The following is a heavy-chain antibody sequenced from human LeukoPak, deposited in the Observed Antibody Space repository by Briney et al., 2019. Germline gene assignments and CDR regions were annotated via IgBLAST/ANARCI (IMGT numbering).Heavy chain of an antibody. CDR1: GYTFTSYA. J-gene: IGHJ6*03. Sequence: VASVKVPCKASGYTFTSYAMNWVRQAPGQGLEWMGWINTNTGNPTYAQGFTGRFVFSLDTSVSTAYLQISSLKAEDTAVYYCARDHSSSWYGVYCYYYYMDVWGKGTTVTVSS. D-gene: IGHD6-13*01. V-gene: IGHV7-4-1*02. CDR3: ARDHSSSWYGVYCYYYYMDV. CDR2: INTNTGNP.